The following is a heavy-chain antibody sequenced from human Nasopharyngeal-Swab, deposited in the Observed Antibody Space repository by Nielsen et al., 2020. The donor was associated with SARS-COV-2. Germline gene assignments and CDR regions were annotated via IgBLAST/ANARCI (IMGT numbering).Heavy chain of an antibody. Sequence: ASVKVSCKASGYTFTSYYMHWVRQAPGQGLEWMGWINTNTGNPTYAQGFTGRFVFSLDTSVSTAYLQISSLKAEDTAVYYCARERRLGYCSGGSCYYAWFDPWGQGTLVTVSS. J-gene: IGHJ5*02. D-gene: IGHD2-15*01. CDR3: ARERRLGYCSGGSCYYAWFDP. CDR2: INTNTGNP. V-gene: IGHV7-4-1*02. CDR1: GYTFTSYY.